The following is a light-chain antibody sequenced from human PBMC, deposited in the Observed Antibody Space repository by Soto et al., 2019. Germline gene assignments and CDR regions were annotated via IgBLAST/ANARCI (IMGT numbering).Light chain of an antibody. V-gene: IGLV2-8*01. Sequence: QSALTQPPSASGSPGQSVTISCTGTSSDVGGYNYVSWYQQHPGKAPKLMIYEVSKRPSGVPDRFSGSKSGYTASLTVSGLQAEDEADYYCTSLAGSNSYVFRSGTKVTVL. CDR1: SSDVGGYNY. CDR3: TSLAGSNSYV. CDR2: EVS. J-gene: IGLJ1*01.